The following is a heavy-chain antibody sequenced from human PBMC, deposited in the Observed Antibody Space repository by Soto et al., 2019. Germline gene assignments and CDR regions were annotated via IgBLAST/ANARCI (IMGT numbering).Heavy chain of an antibody. CDR1: GFTFDDSA. D-gene: IGHD1-26*01. V-gene: IGHV3-23*01. J-gene: IGHJ4*02. Sequence: PGGSLRLSCAVSGFTFDDSAMSWVRQAPGKGLEWVSAISTTGGNTLYADSVKGRFTISRDNSKNTLYLQMNSLRAEDTAIYYCAKPSGGSYPESRVFDSWGQGTRVTVSS. CDR2: ISTTGGNT. CDR3: AKPSGGSYPESRVFDS.